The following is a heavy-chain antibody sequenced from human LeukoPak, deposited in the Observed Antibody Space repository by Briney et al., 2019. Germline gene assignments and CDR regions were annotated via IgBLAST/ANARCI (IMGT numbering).Heavy chain of an antibody. J-gene: IGHJ4*02. D-gene: IGHD6-13*01. CDR1: GGSISSSSYY. Sequence: SETLSLTCTVSGGSISSSSYYWGWIRQPPGKGLEWIGSIYYSGSTYYNPSLKSRVTISVDTAKNQFSLKLSSVTAADTAVYYCTQRYRSSWYGQLDYWGQGTLVTVSS. CDR2: IYYSGST. CDR3: TQRYRSSWYGQLDY. V-gene: IGHV4-39*01.